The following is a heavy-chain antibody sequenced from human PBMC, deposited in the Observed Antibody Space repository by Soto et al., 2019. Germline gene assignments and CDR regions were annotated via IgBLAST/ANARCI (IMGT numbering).Heavy chain of an antibody. CDR3: ARGRASGSYYLLDY. CDR2: INPNSGNI. J-gene: IGHJ4*02. V-gene: IGHV1-8*01. D-gene: IGHD3-10*01. CDR1: GDTFTTYD. Sequence: ASVKVSCKASGDTFTTYDINWVRQATGHGLEWMGWINPNSGNIGCAQRFQGRVTMTRDTAIRTAYMEVSSLRSDDTAVYYCARGRASGSYYLLDYWGQGTLVTVSS.